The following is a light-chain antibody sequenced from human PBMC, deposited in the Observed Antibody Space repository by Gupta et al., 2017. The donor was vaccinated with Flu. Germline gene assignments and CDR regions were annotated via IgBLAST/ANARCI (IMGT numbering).Light chain of an antibody. CDR3: QSYDSSLSVWV. Sequence: QSVLTQPPSVSGAPGQRVTISCPGSSSNIGAGYDVHWYQQLPGTAPKLLIYGNSNRPSGVPDRFSGSKSGTSASLAITGLQAEDEADYYCQSYDSSLSVWVFGTGTKVTAL. CDR2: GNS. CDR1: SSNIGAGYD. V-gene: IGLV1-40*01. J-gene: IGLJ1*01.